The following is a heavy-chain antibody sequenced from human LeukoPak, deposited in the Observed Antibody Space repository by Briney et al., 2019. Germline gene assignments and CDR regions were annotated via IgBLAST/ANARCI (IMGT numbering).Heavy chain of an antibody. V-gene: IGHV3-23*01. CDR2: VSATGGRT. Sequence: GRSLRLSCAASGFTFSTYAMSWVRQAPGKGLDWVSVVSATGGRTYDADPVKGRFTISRHHPKNTLYLQMNRLRAQDTALYYRVKASRSPPQHNCFDPRGQGPLVPVSP. CDR1: GFTFSTYA. CDR3: VKASRSPPQHNCFDP. J-gene: IGHJ5*02. D-gene: IGHD6-13*01.